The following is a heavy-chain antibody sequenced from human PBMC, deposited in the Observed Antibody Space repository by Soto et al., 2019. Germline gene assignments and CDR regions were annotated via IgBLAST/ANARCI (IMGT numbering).Heavy chain of an antibody. CDR2: INPSGGST. D-gene: IGHD5-18*01. Sequence: ASVKVSCKASGYTFTSYYMHWVRQAPGQGLEWMGIINPSGGSTSYAQKFQGRVTMTRDTSTSTVYMELSSLRSEDTAVYYCARHPKIQLWSDYYYGMDVWGQGTTVTVS. CDR3: ARHPKIQLWSDYYYGMDV. CDR1: GYTFTSYY. J-gene: IGHJ6*02. V-gene: IGHV1-46*01.